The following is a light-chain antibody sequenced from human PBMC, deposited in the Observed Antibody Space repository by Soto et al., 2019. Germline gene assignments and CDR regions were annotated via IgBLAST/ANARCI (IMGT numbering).Light chain of an antibody. Sequence: NQMTQSPSTLSSSVGDRVTITCRASQSISSWLAWYQQKPGKAPELLIYAASSLQSGVPSRFSGSGSGTDFTLTISSLQPEDFATYYCLQDYNYPRTFGQGTKVDIK. CDR2: AAS. V-gene: IGKV1-6*01. J-gene: IGKJ1*01. CDR3: LQDYNYPRT. CDR1: QSISSW.